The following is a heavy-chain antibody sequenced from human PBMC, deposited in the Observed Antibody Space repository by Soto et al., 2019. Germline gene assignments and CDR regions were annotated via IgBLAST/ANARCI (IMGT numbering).Heavy chain of an antibody. CDR1: GFSVSSDY. V-gene: IGHV3-53*02. Sequence: DVQLVETGGGLIQPGGSLRLSCEASGFSVSSDYMNWVRQDPGKGLEWVSVIYRGGSTYYADSVRGRFTISRDNSENTLFLQMNSLRAEDTAVYYCARATEWNALDIWGQGTMVTVSS. CDR3: ARATEWNALDI. D-gene: IGHD3-3*01. J-gene: IGHJ3*02. CDR2: IYRGGST.